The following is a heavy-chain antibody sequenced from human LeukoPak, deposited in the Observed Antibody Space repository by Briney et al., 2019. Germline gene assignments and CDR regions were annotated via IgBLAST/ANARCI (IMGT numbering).Heavy chain of an antibody. V-gene: IGHV4-30-2*01. CDR2: IYHSGST. J-gene: IGHJ3*02. Sequence: IGYIYHSGSTYYNPSLKSRVTISVDRSKNQFSLKLSSVTAADTAVYYCATMVAATGDAFDIWGQGTMVTVSS. D-gene: IGHD2-15*01. CDR3: ATMVAATGDAFDI.